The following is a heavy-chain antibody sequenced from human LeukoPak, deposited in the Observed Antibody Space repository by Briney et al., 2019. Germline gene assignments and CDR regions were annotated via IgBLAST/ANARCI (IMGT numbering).Heavy chain of an antibody. J-gene: IGHJ5*02. Sequence: GGSLRLSCTASGFTFSTYAMNWVRQAPGKRLEWVSSIIGSGRDTYYADSVRGRITISRDNSKNTLYLQMNSLRAEDTAVYYCAKEIYGDYVGDNWFDPWGQGTLVTVSS. CDR1: GFTFSTYA. CDR2: IIGSGRDT. D-gene: IGHD4-17*01. CDR3: AKEIYGDYVGDNWFDP. V-gene: IGHV3-23*01.